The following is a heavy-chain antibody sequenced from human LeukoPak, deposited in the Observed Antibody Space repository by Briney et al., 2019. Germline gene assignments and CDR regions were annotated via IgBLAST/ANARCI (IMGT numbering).Heavy chain of an antibody. CDR3: ARDHHRRLYDSQARDTFDI. D-gene: IGHD3-22*01. Sequence: GGSLRLSCAASGFTFSSYWMSWVRQVPGKGLEWVANIKKDGSEKKYVDSVKGRFTNSRDNAENSLYLQMNSLRAEDTAVYYCARDHHRRLYDSQARDTFDIWGQGTMVTVSS. CDR1: GFTFSSYW. CDR2: IKKDGSEK. V-gene: IGHV3-7*01. J-gene: IGHJ3*02.